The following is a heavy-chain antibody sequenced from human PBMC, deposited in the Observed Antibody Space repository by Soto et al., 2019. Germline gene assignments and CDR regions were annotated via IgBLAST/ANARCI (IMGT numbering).Heavy chain of an antibody. D-gene: IGHD1-26*01. CDR2: IYYSGST. J-gene: IGHJ6*02. Sequence: SGTLSLTCTVSGGSISSYYWSWVRQPPGKGLEWIGYIYYSGSTNYNPSLKSRVTISVDTSKNQFSLQLNSVTPEDTAVYYCAREGEGATIYYGMDVWGQGTTVTVSS. CDR3: AREGEGATIYYGMDV. CDR1: GGSISSYY. V-gene: IGHV4-59*12.